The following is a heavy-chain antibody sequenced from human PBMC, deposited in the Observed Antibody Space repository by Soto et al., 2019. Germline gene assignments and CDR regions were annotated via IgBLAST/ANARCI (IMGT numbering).Heavy chain of an antibody. CDR1: DVSISSGGSY. CDR3: ARDSAPWGKQLAERFDP. Sequence: LSQPCSVADVSISSGGSYWSRKHQPPGKGLEWIGYIYYSGSTYYNPSLKSRVTISVDTSKNQFSLKLSSVTAADTAVYYCARDSAPWGKQLAERFDPWGQGTLVPVSS. V-gene: IGHV4-30-4*01. J-gene: IGHJ5*02. CDR2: IYYSGST. D-gene: IGHD6-6*01.